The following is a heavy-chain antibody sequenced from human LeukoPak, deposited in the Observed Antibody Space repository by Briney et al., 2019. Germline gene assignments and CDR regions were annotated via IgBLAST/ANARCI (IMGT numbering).Heavy chain of an antibody. CDR3: ARHLGSYLFES. CDR1: GGSVSGGNFY. D-gene: IGHD2-21*01. CDR2: IFHRGNT. Sequence: ASETLSLTCTVSGGSVSGGNFYWSWIRQPPGKGLEWIGYIFHRGNTNYNPSLKSRVTMSVDTSKNQFSLKLTSVTAADTAVYYCARHLGSYLFESWGQGTLVTVSS. V-gene: IGHV4-61*01. J-gene: IGHJ4*02.